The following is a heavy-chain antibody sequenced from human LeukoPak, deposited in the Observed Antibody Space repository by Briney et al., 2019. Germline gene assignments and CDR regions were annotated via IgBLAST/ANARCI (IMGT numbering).Heavy chain of an antibody. V-gene: IGHV3-53*01. J-gene: IGHJ4*02. CDR1: GFSVSNNY. CDR2: IYSGGST. Sequence: GGSLRLSCAASGFSVSNNYMSWVRQAPGKGLEWVSVIYSGGSTYYADSVKGRFTISRDNSKNTLYLQMSSLRAEDTAVYYCARVSRGPHPYYYDSSGYMDYWGQGTLVTVSS. D-gene: IGHD3-22*01. CDR3: ARVSRGPHPYYYDSSGYMDY.